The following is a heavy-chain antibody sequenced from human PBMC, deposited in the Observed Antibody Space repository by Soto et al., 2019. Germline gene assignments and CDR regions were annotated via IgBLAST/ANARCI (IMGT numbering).Heavy chain of an antibody. Sequence: EVQLVESGGGLVQPGRSLRLSCAASGFTFDDYAMHWVRQAPGKGLEWVSGISWNSGSIGYADSVKGRFTISRDNAKNSLYLQMNSLRAEDTALYYCARDHGSYYYYGMDVWGQGTTVTVSS. V-gene: IGHV3-9*01. CDR1: GFTFDDYA. CDR2: ISWNSGSI. CDR3: ARDHGSYYYYGMDV. J-gene: IGHJ6*02.